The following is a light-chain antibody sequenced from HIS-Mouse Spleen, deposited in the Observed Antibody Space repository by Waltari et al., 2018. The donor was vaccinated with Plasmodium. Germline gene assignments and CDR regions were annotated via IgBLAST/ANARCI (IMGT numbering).Light chain of an antibody. CDR1: VLAKKY. CDR3: YSAADNNWV. Sequence: SYELTQPSSVSVSPGQTARITCSGDVLAKKYARWFQQKPGQAPVLVIYKYSERPSGIPERCSGSSSGTTVTLTISGAQVEDEADYYCYSAADNNWVFGGGTKLTVL. CDR2: KYS. V-gene: IGLV3-27*01. J-gene: IGLJ3*02.